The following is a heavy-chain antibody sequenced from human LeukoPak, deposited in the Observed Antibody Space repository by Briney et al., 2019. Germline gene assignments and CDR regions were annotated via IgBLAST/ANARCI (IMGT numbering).Heavy chain of an antibody. Sequence: GGSLRLSCAASRFTFSSYGMSWVRQAPGKGLEWVSAISGSGGSTYYADSVKGRFTISRDNSKNTLYLQMNSLRAEDTAVYYCAKPGIAAAGTDYWGQGTLVTVSS. J-gene: IGHJ4*02. CDR1: RFTFSSYG. CDR2: ISGSGGST. CDR3: AKPGIAAAGTDY. V-gene: IGHV3-23*01. D-gene: IGHD6-13*01.